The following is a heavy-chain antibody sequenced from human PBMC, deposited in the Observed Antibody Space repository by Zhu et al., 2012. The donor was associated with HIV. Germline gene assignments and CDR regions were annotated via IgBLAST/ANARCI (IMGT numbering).Heavy chain of an antibody. Sequence: QVQLQESGPGLVKPSETLSLTCAVSGYSISSGYYWGWIRQPPGKGLEWIGSIYHSGSTYYNPSLKSRVTISVDTSKNQFSLKLSSVTAADTAVYYCARTYSSGWNYFDYWGQGTLVTVSS. V-gene: IGHV4-38-2*01. D-gene: IGHD6-19*01. CDR3: ARTYSSGWNYFDY. CDR1: GYSISSGYY. CDR2: IYHSGST. J-gene: IGHJ4*02.